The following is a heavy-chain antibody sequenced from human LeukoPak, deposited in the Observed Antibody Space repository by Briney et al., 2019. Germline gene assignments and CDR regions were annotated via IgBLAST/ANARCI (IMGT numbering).Heavy chain of an antibody. V-gene: IGHV3-30*04. CDR1: GFTFSSYA. J-gene: IGHJ4*02. CDR2: ISYDGSNK. CDR3: ARGYCSSTSCPIDY. D-gene: IGHD2-2*01. Sequence: GGPLRLSCAASGFTFSSYAMHWVRQAPGKGLEWVAVISYDGSNKYYADSVKGRFTISRDNSKNTLYLQMNSLRAEDTAVYYCARGYCSSTSCPIDYWGQGTLVTVSS.